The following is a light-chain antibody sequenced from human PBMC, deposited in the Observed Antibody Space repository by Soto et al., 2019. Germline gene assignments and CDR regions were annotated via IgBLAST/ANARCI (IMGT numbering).Light chain of an antibody. CDR2: DVS. Sequence: QSALTQPASVSGSPGQSIAISCTGTSSDVGGYNYVSWYQQHPGKAPKLMIYDVSNRPSGVSDRFSGSKSGNTASLTISGLQAEDEADYYCPSYTSSSTYVFGTGTKLTVL. J-gene: IGLJ1*01. CDR1: SSDVGGYNY. V-gene: IGLV2-14*01. CDR3: PSYTSSSTYV.